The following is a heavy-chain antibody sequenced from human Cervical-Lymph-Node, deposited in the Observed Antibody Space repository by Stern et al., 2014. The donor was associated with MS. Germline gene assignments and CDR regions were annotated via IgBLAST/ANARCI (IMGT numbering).Heavy chain of an antibody. CDR1: GHSFTSYG. D-gene: IGHD2-21*02. Sequence: VQLVQSGTEVKKPGASVKVSCKPSGHSFTSYGFSWVRQAPGQGLEWMGWISAYTDATKYAQKFQGRVSMTTATPATTVYMYLRSLRSDDTAVYYFTRGADEAVTAPLDSWGQGTLVSVSS. CDR2: ISAYTDAT. V-gene: IGHV1-18*04. J-gene: IGHJ4*02. CDR3: TRGADEAVTAPLDS.